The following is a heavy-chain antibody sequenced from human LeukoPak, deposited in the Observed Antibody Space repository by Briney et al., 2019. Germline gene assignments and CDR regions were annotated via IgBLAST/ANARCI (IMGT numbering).Heavy chain of an antibody. V-gene: IGHV1-69*04. D-gene: IGHD5-18*01. Sequence: SVTVSCTASGGTFSSYAIRWVRQAPGQGLEWVGRIIPILGIANYTQKFQGRVTITADKSTSTAYMELSSLRSEDTAVYYCARGSGGYSYGFPDYWGQGTLVTVS. CDR1: GGTFSSYA. CDR2: IIPILGIA. CDR3: ARGSGGYSYGFPDY. J-gene: IGHJ4*02.